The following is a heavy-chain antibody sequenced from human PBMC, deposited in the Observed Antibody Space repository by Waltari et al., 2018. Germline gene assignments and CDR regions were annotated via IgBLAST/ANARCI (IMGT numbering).Heavy chain of an antibody. J-gene: IGHJ4*02. D-gene: IGHD3-16*02. V-gene: IGHV3-30-3*01. CDR2: ISYDGSDK. Sequence: QVQLVASGGGVVQPGRSLRLSCAASGFTFSNFAIHWVRQAPGKGLELVAVISYDGSDKYYANARKGRLTISRDNSKNTVYLKMNSLRAEDTAVYYCARPPTYYDYIWGSYRPDFWGQGTLVPVSS. CDR1: GFTFSNFA. CDR3: ARPPTYYDYIWGSYRPDF.